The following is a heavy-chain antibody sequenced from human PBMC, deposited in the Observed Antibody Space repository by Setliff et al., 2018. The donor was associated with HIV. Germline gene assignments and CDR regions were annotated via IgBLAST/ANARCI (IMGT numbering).Heavy chain of an antibody. CDR2: IVIG. CDR1: GGTFTIYA. D-gene: IGHD3-22*01. Sequence: ASVKVSCKASGGTFTIYAISWVRQAPGQGLEWMGGIVIGNYAQKFQGRVTITADESTSTAYMELSSLRSDDTAVYHCARGNDYVSSGYYVDWGQGTLVTVSS. V-gene: IGHV1-69*10. J-gene: IGHJ4*02. CDR3: ARGNDYVSSGYYVD.